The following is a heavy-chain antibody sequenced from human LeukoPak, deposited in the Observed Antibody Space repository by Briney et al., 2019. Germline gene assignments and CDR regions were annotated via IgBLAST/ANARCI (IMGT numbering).Heavy chain of an antibody. CDR2: IYYGGST. V-gene: IGHV4-38-2*02. Sequence: SETLSLTCTVSGYSVSSASYCTWIRQPPGKGLEWIGSIYYGGSTYYTPSLKSRVTISVDTSKNQFSLKLSYVTAADTAVYYCARGLDSSSSYWGQGTLVTVSS. J-gene: IGHJ4*02. CDR3: ARGLDSSSSY. D-gene: IGHD6-6*01. CDR1: GYSVSSASY.